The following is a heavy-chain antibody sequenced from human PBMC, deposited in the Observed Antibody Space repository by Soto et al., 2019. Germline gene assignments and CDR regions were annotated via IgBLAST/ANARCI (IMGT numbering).Heavy chain of an antibody. Sequence: QVQLQQWGAGLLKPSETLSLTCTVNDGSLTGYYWSWIRQPPGKGLEWIGEVKDGGSTNYSPSLRGRVSISADTSKNDFSLRLNSVTAADTAVYFCARGQEGIVATHWDQGALVTFSS. J-gene: IGHJ4*02. CDR1: DGSLTGYY. D-gene: IGHD5-12*01. CDR2: VKDGGST. V-gene: IGHV4-34*01. CDR3: ARGQEGIVATH.